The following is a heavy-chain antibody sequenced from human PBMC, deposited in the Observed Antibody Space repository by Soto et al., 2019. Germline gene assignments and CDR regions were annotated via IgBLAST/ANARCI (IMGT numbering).Heavy chain of an antibody. D-gene: IGHD3-10*01. CDR2: IKQDGSEK. Sequence: SGGSLRLSWSAAGVTCISYGRSWVRQAPGKGLEWVANIKQDGSEKYYVDSVKGRFTISRDNAKNSLYLQMNSLRAEDRAVYYCATTMVRGVIITTPYYMDVWGNGTTVTVSS. CDR1: GVTCISYG. CDR3: ATTMVRGVIITTPYYMDV. J-gene: IGHJ6*03. V-gene: IGHV3-7*01.